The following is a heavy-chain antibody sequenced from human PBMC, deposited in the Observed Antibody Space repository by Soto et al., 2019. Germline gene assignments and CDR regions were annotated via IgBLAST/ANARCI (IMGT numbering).Heavy chain of an antibody. J-gene: IGHJ4*02. CDR1: GGTFSRHA. V-gene: IGHV1-69*06. D-gene: IGHD1-26*01. CDR3: ASERSAQYFDS. Sequence: VKVSCQASGGTFSRHAIAWVRQAPGQGLEWMGGISPTFGTATYAPKFQGRVAISADRSSNTAYMELSSLRSQDTAVYYCASERSAQYFDSWGQGTVVTVSS. CDR2: ISPTFGTA.